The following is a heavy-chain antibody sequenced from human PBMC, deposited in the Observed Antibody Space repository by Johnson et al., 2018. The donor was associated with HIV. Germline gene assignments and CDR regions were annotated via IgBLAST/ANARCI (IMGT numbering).Heavy chain of an antibody. V-gene: IGHV3-30*02. J-gene: IGHJ3*02. CDR1: GFSFSSYG. D-gene: IGHD3-10*01. CDR3: AKDPGVRGFVFDGFDM. CDR2: IQYEGDTK. Sequence: QVQLVESGGGVVQPGGSLRLSCAASGFSFSSYGMHWVRQAPGKGLEWVAFIQYEGDTKDYADSVKGRFNIFRDNSENTLYLQMNSLRAEDTAVYYCAKDPGVRGFVFDGFDMWGQGTMVTVS.